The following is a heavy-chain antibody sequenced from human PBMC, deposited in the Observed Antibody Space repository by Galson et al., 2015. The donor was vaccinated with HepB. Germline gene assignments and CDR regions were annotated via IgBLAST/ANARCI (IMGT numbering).Heavy chain of an antibody. Sequence: SVKVSCKASGYTFTSYAMHWVRQAPGQRLEWMGWINAGNGNTKYSQKFQGRVTITRDTSASTAYMELSSLRSEDTAVYYCARGQRIAARPTLYWYFDLWGRGTLVTVSS. CDR3: ARGQRIAARPTLYWYFDL. CDR2: INAGNGNT. V-gene: IGHV1-3*01. J-gene: IGHJ2*01. D-gene: IGHD6-6*01. CDR1: GYTFTSYA.